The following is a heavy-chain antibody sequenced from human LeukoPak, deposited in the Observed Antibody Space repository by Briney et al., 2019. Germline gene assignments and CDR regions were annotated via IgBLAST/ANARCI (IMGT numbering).Heavy chain of an antibody. CDR3: AKNYYDSSGLFDY. D-gene: IGHD3-22*01. CDR1: GFTFSSYW. V-gene: IGHV3-74*01. Sequence: QPGGSLRLSRAASGFTFSSYWMHWVRQAPGKGLVWVSRINSDGSSTSYADSVKGRFTISRDNAKNSLHLQMNSLRAEDTAVYYCAKNYYDSSGLFDYWGQGTLVIVSS. CDR2: INSDGSST. J-gene: IGHJ4*02.